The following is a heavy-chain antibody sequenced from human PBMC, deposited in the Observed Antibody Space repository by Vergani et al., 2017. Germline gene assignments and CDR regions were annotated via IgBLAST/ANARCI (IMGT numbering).Heavy chain of an antibody. J-gene: IGHJ5*02. CDR1: GYTFTSYA. CDR3: ARGGRGYSYGYEVDP. CDR2: INTGNGNT. V-gene: IGHV1-3*04. D-gene: IGHD5-18*01. Sequence: QVQLVQSGAEVKKPGASVKVSCKASGYTFTSYAMHWVRQAPGQRLEWMGWINTGNGNTKYSQKFQGRVTITRDTSASTAYMELSSLRSEDTAVYYCARGGRGYSYGYEVDPWGQGTLVTVSS.